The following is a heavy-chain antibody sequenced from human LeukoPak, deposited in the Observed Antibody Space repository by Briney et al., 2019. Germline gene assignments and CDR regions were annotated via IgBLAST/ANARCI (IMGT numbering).Heavy chain of an antibody. J-gene: IGHJ4*02. CDR3: ARKDFDSLLYDY. Sequence: PSGNLSLTCAVSGGSISTTHWWTWVRQPPGKGLEWIGEIYHSGSTNYNPSLKSRVTISVDKSKNQFSLKLSSVTAADRAVYYCARKDFDSLLYDYWGRGTLVTVSS. CDR2: IYHSGST. CDR1: GGSISTTHW. D-gene: IGHD3-9*01. V-gene: IGHV4-4*02.